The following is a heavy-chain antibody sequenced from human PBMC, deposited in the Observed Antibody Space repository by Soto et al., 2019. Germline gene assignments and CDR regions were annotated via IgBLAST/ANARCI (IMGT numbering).Heavy chain of an antibody. CDR1: GFTVSSNY. V-gene: IGHV3-66*01. D-gene: IGHD3-3*01. CDR3: ARDLGVVTDY. CDR2: IYSGGST. J-gene: IGHJ4*02. Sequence: EVQLVESGGGLVQPGGSLRLSCAASGFTVSSNYMSWVRQAPGKGLEWVSAIYSGGSTYYGDSVKGRFTISRDNSKNRLYLQMNSLRAEDTGVYYCARDLGVVTDYWGEGTLVTVSS.